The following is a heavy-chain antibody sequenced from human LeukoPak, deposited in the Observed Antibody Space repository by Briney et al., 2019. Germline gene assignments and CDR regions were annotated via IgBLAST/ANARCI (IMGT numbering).Heavy chain of an antibody. Sequence: GGSLRLSCAASGFTFSSYSMNWVRQAPGKGLEWVSYISSSGSTIYYADSVKGRFTISRDNAKNSLYPQMNSLRAEDTAVYYCATQWIQLRIRDYWGQGTLVTVSS. D-gene: IGHD5-18*01. CDR1: GFTFSSYS. J-gene: IGHJ4*02. CDR3: ATQWIQLRIRDY. V-gene: IGHV3-48*04. CDR2: ISSSGSTI.